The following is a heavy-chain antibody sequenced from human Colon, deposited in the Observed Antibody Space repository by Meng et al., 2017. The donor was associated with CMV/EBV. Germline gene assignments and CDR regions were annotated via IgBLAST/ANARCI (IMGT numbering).Heavy chain of an antibody. CDR3: ATDYGDYYFDR. V-gene: IGHV4-39*07. CDR2: IYYSGYT. CDR1: GGSISSSNYY. Sequence: LHPREPGLGLVKSPAPLSLTCTVSGGSISSSNYYWGWIRQTPGKGLEWIWNIYYSGYTYYNPSLKSRLTISVDTSKNQFSLKLTSVTAADTAVYYCATDYGDYYFDRWGQGTLVTVSS. D-gene: IGHD4-17*01. J-gene: IGHJ4*02.